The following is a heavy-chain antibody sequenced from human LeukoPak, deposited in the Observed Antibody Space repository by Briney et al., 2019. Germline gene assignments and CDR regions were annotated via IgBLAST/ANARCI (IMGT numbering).Heavy chain of an antibody. CDR2: ISGSGGST. Sequence: PGGSLRLSCAASAFTFSSYAMSWVRQAPGKGLEWVSAISGSGGSTYYADSVKGRFTISRDNSKNTLYLQMNSLRAEDTAVYYCAKVGGSGSYYLMGYWGQGTLVTVSS. D-gene: IGHD3-10*01. CDR3: AKVGGSGSYYLMGY. V-gene: IGHV3-23*01. CDR1: AFTFSSYA. J-gene: IGHJ4*02.